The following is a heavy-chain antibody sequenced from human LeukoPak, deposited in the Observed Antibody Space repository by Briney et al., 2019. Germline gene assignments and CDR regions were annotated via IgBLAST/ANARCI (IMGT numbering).Heavy chain of an antibody. D-gene: IGHD2-15*01. CDR3: ARGPGGYCSGGSCYPIDY. Sequence: TSETLSLTCAVYGQSLHNHFWSWIRQAPGEGLEWIGEIGDGEATNFNPSLKTRVTISADRSKNQISLKLNSVTAADTAVYYCARGPGGYCSGGSCYPIDYWGQGTLVTVSS. V-gene: IGHV4-34*01. CDR1: GQSLHNHF. CDR2: IGDGEAT. J-gene: IGHJ4*02.